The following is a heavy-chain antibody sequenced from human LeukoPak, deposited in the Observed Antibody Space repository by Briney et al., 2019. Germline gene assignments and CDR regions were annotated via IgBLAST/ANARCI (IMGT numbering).Heavy chain of an antibody. J-gene: IGHJ4*02. Sequence: PGGSLRLSCAASGFTFSNAWMSWVRQAPGKGLEWVGRIKSKTDGGTTDYAAPVKGRFAISRDDSKNTLYLQMNSLKTEDTAVYYCTTERDGYNLGGRATYYFDYWGQGTLVTVSS. CDR2: IKSKTDGGTT. V-gene: IGHV3-15*01. D-gene: IGHD5-24*01. CDR3: TTERDGYNLGGRATYYFDY. CDR1: GFTFSNAW.